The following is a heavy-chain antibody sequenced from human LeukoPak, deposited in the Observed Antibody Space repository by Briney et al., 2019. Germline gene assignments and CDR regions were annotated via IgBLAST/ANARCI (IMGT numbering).Heavy chain of an antibody. Sequence: GESLKISCKGSGYSFTSYWIGWVRQMPGKGLEWMGWISAYNGNTKYAQNLQGRVTMTTDTSTSTAYMELRSLRSDDTAVYYCAKGLGHRSGWLAYFDYWGQGTLVTVSS. J-gene: IGHJ4*02. CDR1: GYSFTSYW. CDR3: AKGLGHRSGWLAYFDY. D-gene: IGHD6-19*01. V-gene: IGHV1-18*04. CDR2: ISAYNGNT.